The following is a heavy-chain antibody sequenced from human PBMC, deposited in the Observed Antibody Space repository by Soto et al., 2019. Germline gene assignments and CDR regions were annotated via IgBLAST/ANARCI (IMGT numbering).Heavy chain of an antibody. CDR2: INAGNGNT. D-gene: IGHD3-22*01. J-gene: IGHJ4*02. Sequence: ASVKVSCKASGYTFTSYAMHWVRQAPGQRLEWMGWINAGNGNTKYSQKFQGRVTITRDTSASTAYMELSSLRSEDTAVYYCARELDYYDCSVYYYFLFYWGQGPLVTASS. V-gene: IGHV1-3*01. CDR1: GYTFTSYA. CDR3: ARELDYYDCSVYYYFLFY.